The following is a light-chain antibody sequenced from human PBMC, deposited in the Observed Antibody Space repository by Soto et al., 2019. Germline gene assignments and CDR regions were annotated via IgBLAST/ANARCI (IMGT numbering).Light chain of an antibody. CDR3: SSYGGSNNFV. Sequence: QSALTQPPSASRSPGQSATISCTGTSSDVGGYNFVSWYQHFPGKAPKLIIYEVTKRPSGVPDRFSGSKSGNTASLTVSGLQTDDEADYYCSSYGGSNNFVFGAGTKVT. CDR2: EVT. V-gene: IGLV2-8*01. J-gene: IGLJ1*01. CDR1: SSDVGGYNF.